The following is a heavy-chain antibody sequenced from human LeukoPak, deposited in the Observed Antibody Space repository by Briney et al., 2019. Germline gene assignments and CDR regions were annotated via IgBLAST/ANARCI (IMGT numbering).Heavy chain of an antibody. Sequence: GASVKVSCKASGYTFTSYYMHWVRQAPGQGLEWMGIINPSGGSTSHAQKFQGRVTMTRDTSTSTVYMELSSLRSEDTAVYYCARDKPGNYYDSSGYPLERGMDVWGQGTTVTVSS. CDR1: GYTFTSYY. CDR3: ARDKPGNYYDSSGYPLERGMDV. CDR2: INPSGGST. J-gene: IGHJ6*02. D-gene: IGHD3-22*01. V-gene: IGHV1-46*01.